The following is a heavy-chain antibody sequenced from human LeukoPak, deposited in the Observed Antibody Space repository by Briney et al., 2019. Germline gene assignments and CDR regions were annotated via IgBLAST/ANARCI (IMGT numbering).Heavy chain of an antibody. V-gene: IGHV5-51*01. CDR3: ASQIYSYGYYAFDI. Sequence: GGSLKISFKGSGYSFTSYWIGWVRQMPGKGLEWMGIIYPGDSDTRYSPSFQGQVTISADKSISTAYLQWSSLKASDTAMYYCASQIYSYGYYAFDIWGQGTMVTVSS. D-gene: IGHD5-18*01. CDR1: GYSFTSYW. J-gene: IGHJ3*02. CDR2: IYPGDSDT.